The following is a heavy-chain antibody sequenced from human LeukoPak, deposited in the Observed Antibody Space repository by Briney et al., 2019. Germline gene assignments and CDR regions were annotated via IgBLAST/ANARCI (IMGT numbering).Heavy chain of an antibody. CDR3: ARDGGNSDWYFDL. D-gene: IGHD4-23*01. CDR1: GGSISSYY. Sequence: PSETLSLTCTVSGGSISSYYWSWIWQPPGKGLEWIGYIYYSGSTNYNPSLKSRVTISVDTSKNQFSLKLTSVTAADTAVYYCARDGGNSDWYFDLWGRGTLVTVSS. J-gene: IGHJ2*01. V-gene: IGHV4-59*01. CDR2: IYYSGST.